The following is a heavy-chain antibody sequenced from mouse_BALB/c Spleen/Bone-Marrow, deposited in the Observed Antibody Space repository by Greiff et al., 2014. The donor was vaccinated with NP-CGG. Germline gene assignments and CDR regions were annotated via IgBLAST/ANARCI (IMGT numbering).Heavy chain of an antibody. Sequence: VQLQQPGSELVKPGASVKLPCAASGFNIKDTYMHWVKQRPEQGLEWIGRIDPANGDTKYDPKFQGKATITADTSSNTAYLQLSSLTSEDTAVYYCTRPSFYYGSSYWYFDVWGAGTTVTVSS. J-gene: IGHJ1*01. CDR3: TRPSFYYGSSYWYFDV. D-gene: IGHD1-1*01. CDR2: IDPANGDT. CDR1: GFNIKDTY. V-gene: IGHV14-3*02.